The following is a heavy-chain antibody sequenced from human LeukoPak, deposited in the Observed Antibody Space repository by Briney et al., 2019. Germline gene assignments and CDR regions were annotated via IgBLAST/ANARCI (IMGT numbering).Heavy chain of an antibody. V-gene: IGHV3-48*01. D-gene: IGHD3-10*01. Sequence: GGSLRLSCAPSGFTFSSDNMNWVRQAPGRGLEWVSYISSASSTIQYADSVRGRFTISRDNAQNSLYLQVTSLRVEDTAVYYCAREAHYGSMDVWGQGTTVTVSS. CDR3: AREAHYGSMDV. CDR2: ISSASSTI. CDR1: GFTFSSDN. J-gene: IGHJ6*02.